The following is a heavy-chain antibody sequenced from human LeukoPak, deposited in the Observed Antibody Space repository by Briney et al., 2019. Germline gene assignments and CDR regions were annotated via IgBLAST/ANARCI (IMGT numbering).Heavy chain of an antibody. Sequence: SVKVSCKASGGTFSSYAISWVRQAPGQGPEWMGGIIPIFGTANYAQKFQGRVTVTRDTSTSTVHMELSGLRSEDTAVYYCARDQEAFDYWGQGTLVTVSS. CDR3: ARDQEAFDY. V-gene: IGHV1-69*05. CDR1: GGTFSSYA. CDR2: IIPIFGTA. J-gene: IGHJ4*02.